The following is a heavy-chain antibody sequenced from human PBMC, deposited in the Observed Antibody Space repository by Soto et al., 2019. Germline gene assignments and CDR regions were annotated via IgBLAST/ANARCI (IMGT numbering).Heavy chain of an antibody. CDR2: IYHSGST. Sequence: SETLSLTCAVSGSSISSGGHSWSWIRQPPGKGLEWIGYIYHSGSTYYNPSLKSRVTISVDRSKNQFSLKLSSVTAADTAVYYCARVGIVVVPAAISWGWFDPWGQGTLVTVSS. D-gene: IGHD2-2*03. V-gene: IGHV4-30-2*01. CDR3: ARVGIVVVPAAISWGWFDP. CDR1: GSSISSGGHS. J-gene: IGHJ5*02.